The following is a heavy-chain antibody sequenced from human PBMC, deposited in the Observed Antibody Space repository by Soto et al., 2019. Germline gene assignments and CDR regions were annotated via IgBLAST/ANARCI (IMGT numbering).Heavy chain of an antibody. Sequence: GGSLRLSCAASGFTFSNYWMTWVRQAPGKGLEWVANIKGDGSEKHYVDSVKGRFTISRDNAKNSLYLQMNSLRVEDTAVYFCSRDVVVGAKALNYWGQGALVTVSS. D-gene: IGHD2-15*01. V-gene: IGHV3-7*01. J-gene: IGHJ4*02. CDR2: IKGDGSEK. CDR1: GFTFSNYW. CDR3: SRDVVVGAKALNY.